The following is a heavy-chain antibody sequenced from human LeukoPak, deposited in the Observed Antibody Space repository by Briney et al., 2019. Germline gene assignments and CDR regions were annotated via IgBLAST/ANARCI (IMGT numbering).Heavy chain of an antibody. CDR3: ASQYYYGSGSHYYYYGMDV. CDR2: MNPNSGNT. J-gene: IGHJ6*02. CDR1: GYTFTSYD. D-gene: IGHD3-10*01. Sequence: ASVKVSCKASGYTFTSYDINWVRQATGQGLEWMGWMNPNSGNTGYAQKFQGRVTMTRNTSISTAYMELSSLRSEDTAVYYCASQYYYGSGSHYYYYGMDVWGQGTTVTVSS. V-gene: IGHV1-8*01.